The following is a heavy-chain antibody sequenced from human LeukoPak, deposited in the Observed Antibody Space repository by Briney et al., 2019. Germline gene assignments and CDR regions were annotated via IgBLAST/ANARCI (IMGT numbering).Heavy chain of an antibody. CDR2: INPNSGGT. J-gene: IGHJ4*02. CDR1: GYTFTGYY. V-gene: IGHV1-2*02. Sequence: ASVKVSCKASGYTFTGYYMHWVRQAPGQGLEWMGWINPNSGGTNYAQKFQGRVTMTRDTSISTAYMELSRLRSDDTAVYYCVMALVEMATIAPFDYWGQGTLVTVSS. D-gene: IGHD5-24*01. CDR3: VMALVEMATIAPFDY.